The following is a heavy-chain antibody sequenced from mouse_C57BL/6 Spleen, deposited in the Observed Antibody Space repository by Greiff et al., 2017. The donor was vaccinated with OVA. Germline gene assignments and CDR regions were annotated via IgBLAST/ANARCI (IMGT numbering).Heavy chain of an antibody. J-gene: IGHJ4*01. CDR1: GYTFTSYT. D-gene: IGHD2-4*01. V-gene: IGHV1-4*01. CDR3: ARGDYDPYYYAMDY. CDR2: INPSSGYT. Sequence: VHLVESGAELARPGASVKMSCKASGYTFTSYTMHWVKQRPGQGLEWIGYINPSSGYTKYNQKFKDKATLTAAKSSSTAYMQLSSLTSEDSAVYYCARGDYDPYYYAMDYWGQGTSVTVSS.